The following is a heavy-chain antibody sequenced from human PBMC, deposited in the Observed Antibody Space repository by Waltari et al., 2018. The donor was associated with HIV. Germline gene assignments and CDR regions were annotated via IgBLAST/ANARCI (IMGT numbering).Heavy chain of an antibody. CDR3: ARLRGDRTAVIDY. D-gene: IGHD2-21*02. CDR1: GDPMTGYH. CDR2: IYYSGKT. V-gene: IGHV4-59*08. Sequence: QVQLQESGPGLVKPSETLSLTCSVSGDPMTGYHWIWIRQPPGKGLESIVYIYYSGKTNYNPSLRSRVDISVDTSMSQFYLKLNSVTAADTAVYFCARLRGDRTAVIDYWGQGTLVTVSS. J-gene: IGHJ4*02.